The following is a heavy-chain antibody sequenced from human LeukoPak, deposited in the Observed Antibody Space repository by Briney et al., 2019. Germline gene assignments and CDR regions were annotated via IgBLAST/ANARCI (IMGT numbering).Heavy chain of an antibody. V-gene: IGHV4-4*02. Sequence: PSETLSLTCAVSTGSISNSNWWNWVRQSPGKGLEWIGEIYHNGNTNYNPSLKIRVTISVAKTTDQFSLNRTSWAAPAMAVFYCARDMNFGSVYFRWRPFDIWGQGTLVTVSS. J-gene: IGHJ3*02. CDR3: ARDMNFGSVYFRWRPFDI. CDR2: IYHNGNT. CDR1: TGSISNSNW. D-gene: IGHD3-22*01.